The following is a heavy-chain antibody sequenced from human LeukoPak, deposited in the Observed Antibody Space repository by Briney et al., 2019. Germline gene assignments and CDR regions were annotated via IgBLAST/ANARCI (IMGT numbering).Heavy chain of an antibody. V-gene: IGHV4-39*07. J-gene: IGHJ4*02. D-gene: IGHD3-10*01. CDR1: GGSISSGGYS. CDR3: ARGPRYRGPSPPTATTFDY. Sequence: PSETLSLTCAVSGGSISSGGYSWSWIRQPPGKGLEWIGSIYYSGSTYYNPSLKSRVTISVDTSKNQFSLKLSSVTAADTAVYYCARGPRYRGPSPPTATTFDYWGQGTLVTVSS. CDR2: IYYSGST.